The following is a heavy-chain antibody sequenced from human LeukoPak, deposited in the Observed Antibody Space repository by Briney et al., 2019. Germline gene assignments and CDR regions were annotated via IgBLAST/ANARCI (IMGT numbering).Heavy chain of an antibody. CDR3: ARGLGSGSYYINGMDV. D-gene: IGHD3-10*01. CDR1: GGSFSGYY. V-gene: IGHV4-34*01. CDR2: INHSGST. J-gene: IGHJ6*02. Sequence: SETLSLTCAVYGGSFSGYYWSWIRQPPGKGLEWIGEINHSGSTNYNPSLKSRVTISVDTSKNQFSLKLSSVTAADTAVYYCARGLGSGSYYINGMDVWGQGTTVTVSS.